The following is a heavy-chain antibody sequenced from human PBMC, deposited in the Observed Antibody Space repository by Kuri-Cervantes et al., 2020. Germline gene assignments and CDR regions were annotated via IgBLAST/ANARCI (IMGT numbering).Heavy chain of an antibody. J-gene: IGHJ4*02. V-gene: IGHV1-18*01. CDR2: ISAYNGNT. CDR1: GYSFTSYG. CDR3: AAVAATHDY. D-gene: IGHD6-19*01. Sequence: ASVKVSCKGSGYSFTSYGISWVRQAPGQGLEWMGWISAYNGNTNYAQKFQGRVTITADESTSTAYMELSSLRSEDTAVYYCAAVAATHDYWGQGTLVTVSS.